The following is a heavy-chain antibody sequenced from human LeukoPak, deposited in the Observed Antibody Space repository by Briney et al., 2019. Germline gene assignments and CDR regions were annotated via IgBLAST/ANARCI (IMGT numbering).Heavy chain of an antibody. J-gene: IGHJ4*02. CDR1: GYTFTGYY. V-gene: IGHV1-2*02. CDR3: ARDLVRGYRGYDGDY. D-gene: IGHD5-12*01. Sequence: ASVKVSCKASGYTFTGYYMHWVRQSPGQGLEWRGWSNPNSGGTNYAQKFQCSVTMTRDTSISTAYRELSRLRSDDTAVYYCARDLVRGYRGYDGDYWGQGTLVTVSS. CDR2: SNPNSGGT.